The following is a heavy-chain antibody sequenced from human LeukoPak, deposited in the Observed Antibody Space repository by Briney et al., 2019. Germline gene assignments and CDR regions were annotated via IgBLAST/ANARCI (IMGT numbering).Heavy chain of an antibody. CDR2: IIPIFNTT. CDR1: GGTFNRNT. J-gene: IGHJ4*02. CDR3: ARDHPLLYCSGGSCYSYFDY. Sequence: SVKVPCKASGGTFNRNTISWVRQAPGQGLEWMGGIIPIFNTTNYAQKFQGRVTITADESTNTAYMELSSLRSEDTAVYYCARDHPLLYCSGGSCYSYFDYWGQGTLVTVSS. D-gene: IGHD2-15*01. V-gene: IGHV1-69*13.